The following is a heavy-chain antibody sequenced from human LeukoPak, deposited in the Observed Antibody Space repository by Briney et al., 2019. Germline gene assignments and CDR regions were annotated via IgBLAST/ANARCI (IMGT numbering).Heavy chain of an antibody. Sequence: GGSLRLSCAASGFTLSSYWMSWVRQAPGKGLEWVANIKQDGSEKYYVDSVKGRFTISRDNAKNSLYLQMNSLRAEDTAVYYCARDMRDQLLWGEDYFDYWGQGTLVTVSS. J-gene: IGHJ4*02. CDR3: ARDMRDQLLWGEDYFDY. CDR1: GFTLSSYW. D-gene: IGHD2-2*01. V-gene: IGHV3-7*01. CDR2: IKQDGSEK.